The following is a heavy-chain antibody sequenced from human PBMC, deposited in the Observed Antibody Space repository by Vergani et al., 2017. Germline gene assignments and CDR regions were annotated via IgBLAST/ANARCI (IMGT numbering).Heavy chain of an antibody. J-gene: IGHJ6*03. CDR2: IYYSGST. D-gene: IGHD3-3*01. Sequence: QVQLQESGPGLVKPSQTLSLTCTVSGGSISSGGYYWSWIRQHPGKGLEWIGYIYYSGSTNYNPSLKSRVTISVDTSKNQFSLKLSSVTAADTAVYYCARYRARLYDFWSGYPPSYYYMDVWGKGTTVTVSS. V-gene: IGHV4-31*03. CDR3: ARYRARLYDFWSGYPPSYYYMDV. CDR1: GGSISSGGYY.